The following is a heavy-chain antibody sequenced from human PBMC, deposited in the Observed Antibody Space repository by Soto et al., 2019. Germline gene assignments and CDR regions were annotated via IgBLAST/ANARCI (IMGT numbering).Heavy chain of an antibody. J-gene: IGHJ6*04. D-gene: IGHD2-2*01. Sequence: SVNVACKASGGTFSSYAISWVRQAPGQGLEWMGGIIPIFGTANYAQKFQGRVTITAHESTSTAYMELSSLRSEDTAVYYCARDKRVIVVVLSVNYYHYYGMDVWGKGTTVTVS. CDR3: ARDKRVIVVVLSVNYYHYYGMDV. CDR2: IIPIFGTA. CDR1: GGTFSSYA. V-gene: IGHV1-69*01.